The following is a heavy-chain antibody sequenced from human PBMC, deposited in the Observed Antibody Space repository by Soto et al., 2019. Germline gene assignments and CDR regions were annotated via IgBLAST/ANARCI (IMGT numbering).Heavy chain of an antibody. Sequence: EVQLLESGGGLVQPGGSLRLSCAASGFTFSSYAMSWVRQAPGKGLEWVSAISGSGGSTYYADSVKGRFTISRDNSKHTLYLQMNSLRAEDTAVYYCAKAAIHPYYYYYYMDVWGKGTTVTVSS. J-gene: IGHJ6*03. CDR2: ISGSGGST. CDR3: AKAAIHPYYYYYYMDV. V-gene: IGHV3-23*01. D-gene: IGHD3-3*01. CDR1: GFTFSSYA.